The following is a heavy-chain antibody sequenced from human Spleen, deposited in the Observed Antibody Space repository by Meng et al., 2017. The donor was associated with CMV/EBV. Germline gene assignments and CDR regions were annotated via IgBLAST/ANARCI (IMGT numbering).Heavy chain of an antibody. CDR2: IYYSGST. CDR1: GGSISSNTYY. Sequence: SETLSLTCTVSGGSISSNTYYWGWIRQPPGKGLEWIGYIYYSGSTNHNPSLKSRVTMSVDTSKNQFSLKLSSVTAADTAVYYCARGTEYSTSSWDYWGPGTLVTVSS. J-gene: IGHJ4*02. CDR3: ARGTEYSTSSWDY. V-gene: IGHV4-61*05. D-gene: IGHD6-6*01.